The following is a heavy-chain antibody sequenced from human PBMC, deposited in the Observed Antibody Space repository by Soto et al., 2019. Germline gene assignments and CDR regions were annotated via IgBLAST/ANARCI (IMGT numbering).Heavy chain of an antibody. J-gene: IGHJ6*03. Sequence: GGSLRLSCAASGFTFSSYWMSWVRQAPGKGLEWVANIKQDGSEKYYVDSVKGRFTISRDNAKNSLYLQMNSLRAEDTAVYYCARVLMDSGYDFAFYYYYYMDVWGKGTTVTVSS. CDR2: IKQDGSEK. V-gene: IGHV3-7*01. CDR3: ARVLMDSGYDFAFYYYYYMDV. D-gene: IGHD5-12*01. CDR1: GFTFSSYW.